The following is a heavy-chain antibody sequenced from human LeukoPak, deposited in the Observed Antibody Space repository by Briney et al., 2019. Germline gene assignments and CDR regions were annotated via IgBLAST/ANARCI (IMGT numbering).Heavy chain of an antibody. V-gene: IGHV1-69*13. CDR1: GGTFSSYA. D-gene: IGHD3-10*01. CDR3: AREGGSGSYVDY. CDR2: ITPIFGTA. J-gene: IGHJ4*02. Sequence: SVKVSCKASGGTFSSYAISWVRQAPGQGLEWMGGITPIFGTANYAQKFQGRVTITADESTSTAYMELSSLRSEDTAVYYCAREGGSGSYVDYWGQGTLVTVSS.